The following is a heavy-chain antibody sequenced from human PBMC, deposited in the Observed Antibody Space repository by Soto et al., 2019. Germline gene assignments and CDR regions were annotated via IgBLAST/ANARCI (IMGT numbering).Heavy chain of an antibody. V-gene: IGHV3-53*01. CDR2: IYSGGST. CDR1: GFTVSSNY. J-gene: IGHJ6*02. Sequence: EVQLVESGGGLMQPGGSLRLSCAASGFTVSSNYMNWVRQAPGKGLEWVSLIYSGGSTYYADSVKGRFPISRDNSQNTLHLQLNSLRAEATAVYYCARARGYSSLLGYGLDVWGPGTTVTLSS. CDR3: ARARGYSSLLGYGLDV. D-gene: IGHD6-19*01.